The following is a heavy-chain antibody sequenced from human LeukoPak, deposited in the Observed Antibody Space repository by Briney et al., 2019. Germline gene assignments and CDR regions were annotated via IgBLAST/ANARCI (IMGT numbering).Heavy chain of an antibody. Sequence: GASVKVSCKASVGTFSSYTISGVRHAPVQKRECMGRIIPILGITHYTQKFQGGDTITADKSTSTAYMELSSLRSEDTAVYYCANHLSPRTVPAGYSSGWSELSENWGQGTLVTVSS. J-gene: IGHJ4*02. V-gene: IGHV1-69*02. D-gene: IGHD6-19*01. CDR3: ANHLSPRTVPAGYSSGWSELSEN. CDR1: VGTFSSYT. CDR2: IIPILGIT.